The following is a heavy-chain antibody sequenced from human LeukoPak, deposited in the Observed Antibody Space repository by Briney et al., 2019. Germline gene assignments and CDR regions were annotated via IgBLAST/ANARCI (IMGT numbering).Heavy chain of an antibody. V-gene: IGHV4-39*07. Sequence: KPSETLSLTCTVSGGSISSSSYYWGWIRQPPGKGLEWIGSIYYSGSTYYNPSLKSRVTISVDTSKNQFSLKLISVTAADTAVYYCARGGGYSSGLDYWGQGTLVTVSS. D-gene: IGHD6-19*01. CDR1: GGSISSSSYY. J-gene: IGHJ4*02. CDR2: IYYSGST. CDR3: ARGGGYSSGLDY.